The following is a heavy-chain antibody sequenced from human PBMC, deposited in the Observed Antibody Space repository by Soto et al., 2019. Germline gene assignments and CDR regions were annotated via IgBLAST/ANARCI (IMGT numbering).Heavy chain of an antibody. D-gene: IGHD2-21*02. Sequence: SGPTLVNPTQTLTLTCTFSGLSLSTTGLGVGWIRQPPGKALEWLALIYWDDDKRYSPSLKSRLTITKDTSKNQVVLTMTNMDPVDTATYYCVQSRCGGDCLQSYSSHSYYGLDVWGQET. CDR2: IYWDDDK. J-gene: IGHJ6*02. CDR3: VQSRCGGDCLQSYSSHSYYGLDV. CDR1: GLSLSTTGLG. V-gene: IGHV2-5*02.